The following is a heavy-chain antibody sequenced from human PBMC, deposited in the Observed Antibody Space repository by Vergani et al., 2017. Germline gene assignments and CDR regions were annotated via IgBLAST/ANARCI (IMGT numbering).Heavy chain of an antibody. J-gene: IGHJ5*02. D-gene: IGHD2-2*01. CDR3: ARDSRYCSSTSCYVGRDWFDP. Sequence: QVQLVQSGAEVKKPGASVKVSCKASGYTFTSYYMHWVRQAPGQGLEWMGIINPSGGSTSYAQKFQGRVTMTRDTSTSTVYMELSSLRSEDTAEYYCARDSRYCSSTSCYVGRDWFDPWGQGTLVTVSS. V-gene: IGHV1-46*01. CDR2: INPSGGST. CDR1: GYTFTSYY.